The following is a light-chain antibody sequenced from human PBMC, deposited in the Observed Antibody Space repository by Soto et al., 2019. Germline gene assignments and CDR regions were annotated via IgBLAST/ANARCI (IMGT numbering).Light chain of an antibody. Sequence: EIVLTQSPGTLSLSPGERATLSCRASQSVSSGYLAWYHQKPGQAPRLLIYGASSRATGIPDRFSGSGSGTDFTLTISRLEPEDFAVCYCQQYGSSPPFGGGTKVEIK. V-gene: IGKV3-20*01. CDR1: QSVSSGY. CDR2: GAS. CDR3: QQYGSSPP. J-gene: IGKJ4*01.